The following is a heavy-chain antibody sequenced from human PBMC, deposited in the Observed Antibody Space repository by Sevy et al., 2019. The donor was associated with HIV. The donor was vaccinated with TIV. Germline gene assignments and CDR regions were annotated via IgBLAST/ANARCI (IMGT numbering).Heavy chain of an antibody. CDR2: IWYDGNNQ. CDR1: GLAFSDYG. D-gene: IGHD6-13*01. V-gene: IGHV3-33*01. J-gene: IGHJ4*02. Sequence: GGSLRLSCVASGLAFSDYGMHWVRQAPGKGLEWVAVIWYDGNNQHYADSVRGRFTISRDNSKNTLYLQLSSLRAEDTAVYYCARCGGRLSSSWYDYWGQGTLVTVSS. CDR3: ARCGGRLSSSWYDY.